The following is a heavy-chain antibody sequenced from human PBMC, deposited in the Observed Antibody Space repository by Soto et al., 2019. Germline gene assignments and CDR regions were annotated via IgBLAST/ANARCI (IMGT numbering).Heavy chain of an antibody. CDR1: GYTLTELS. Sequence: QVQLVQSGAEVKKPGASVKVSRKVSGYTLTELSMHWVRQAPGKGLEWMGGFDPEDGETIYAQKFQGRVTMTEDTSTDTAYMELSSLRSEDTAVYYCATSYGSGSYYRLRTGYYYYGMDVWGQGTTVTVSS. J-gene: IGHJ6*02. CDR3: ATSYGSGSYYRLRTGYYYYGMDV. D-gene: IGHD3-10*01. CDR2: FDPEDGET. V-gene: IGHV1-24*01.